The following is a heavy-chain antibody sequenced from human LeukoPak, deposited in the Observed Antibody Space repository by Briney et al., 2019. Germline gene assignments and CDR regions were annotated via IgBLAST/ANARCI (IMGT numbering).Heavy chain of an antibody. CDR3: ARRYYYNLGSFPFDF. Sequence: PSETLSLTCAVSGGPFSGYFWSWIRQSSGKGLEWIGEIHISGTTNYNPSLNSRVTISEDTSKNQFYLNLSSVTAADTAVYYCARRYYYNLGSFPFDFWGQGTLVTVSS. V-gene: IGHV4-34*01. J-gene: IGHJ4*02. CDR1: GGPFSGYF. D-gene: IGHD3-10*01. CDR2: IHISGTT.